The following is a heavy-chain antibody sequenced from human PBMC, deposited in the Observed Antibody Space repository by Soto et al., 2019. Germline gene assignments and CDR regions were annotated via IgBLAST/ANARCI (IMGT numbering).Heavy chain of an antibody. D-gene: IGHD4-17*01. CDR1: GFNFRTYA. CDR2: ISVSGDST. J-gene: IGHJ6*03. Sequence: GGSLRLSCAASGFNFRTYAMNWVRQAPGKGLEWVSTISVSGDSTYYADSVKGRFTISRDNAKNSLYLQMNSLRAEDTAVYYCARTVTYYYYYMDVWGKGTTVTVSS. V-gene: IGHV3-21*01. CDR3: ARTVTYYYYYMDV.